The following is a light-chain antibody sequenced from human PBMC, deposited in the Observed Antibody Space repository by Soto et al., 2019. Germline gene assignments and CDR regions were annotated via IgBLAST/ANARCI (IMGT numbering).Light chain of an antibody. J-gene: IGLJ2*01. V-gene: IGLV2-23*02. Sequence: QSVLTQPASVSGSPGQSITISCTGTSSDVGSHNLVSWYQQHPGKAPKLMIYEVTQRPSGVSNRFSGSKSGNTASLTISGLQAEDEADYYCCSYAGSSTYVIFGGGTKLTVL. CDR1: SSDVGSHNL. CDR2: EVT. CDR3: CSYAGSSTYVI.